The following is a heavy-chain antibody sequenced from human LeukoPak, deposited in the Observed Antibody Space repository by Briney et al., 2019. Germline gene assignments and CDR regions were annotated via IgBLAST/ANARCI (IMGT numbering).Heavy chain of an antibody. D-gene: IGHD6-13*01. J-gene: IGHJ4*02. V-gene: IGHV3-30*18. CDR1: GFTFSSYG. Sequence: GGSLRLSCAAAGFTFSSYGMHWVRQAPGKGLEWVAVISYDGSNKYYADSVKGRFAISRDNSKNTLYLQMNSLRAEDTAVYYCAKVASSWLLVLIDYWGQGTLVTVSS. CDR2: ISYDGSNK. CDR3: AKVASSWLLVLIDY.